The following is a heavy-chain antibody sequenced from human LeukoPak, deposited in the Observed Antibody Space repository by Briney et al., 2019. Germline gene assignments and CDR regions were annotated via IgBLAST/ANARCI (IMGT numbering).Heavy chain of an antibody. CDR3: ARAFRGDGYFDY. V-gene: IGHV1-69*16. CDR1: GGTFRSHI. CDR2: ITPVIDSA. J-gene: IGHJ4*02. Sequence: SVKVSCKTSGGTFRSHIFSWVRQAPGQGLEWMGRITPVIDSAKYAQKFQGRVTMTRNASISTAYMELSSLRSEDTAVYYCARAFRGDGYFDYWGQGTLVTVSS. D-gene: IGHD3-10*01.